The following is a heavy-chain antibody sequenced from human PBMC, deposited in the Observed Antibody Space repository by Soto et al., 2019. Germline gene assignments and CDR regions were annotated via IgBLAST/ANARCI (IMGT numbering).Heavy chain of an antibody. Sequence: GSLRLSCAASGFTFSSYSMNWVSQAPGKGLEWVSSISSSSSYIYYADSVKGRFTISRDNAKNSLYLQMNSLRAEDTAVYYCARDSGEGAEGYWGQRTLGTVSS. V-gene: IGHV3-21*01. CDR2: ISSSSSYI. CDR1: GFTFSSYS. D-gene: IGHD1-26*01. J-gene: IGHJ4*02. CDR3: ARDSGEGAEGY.